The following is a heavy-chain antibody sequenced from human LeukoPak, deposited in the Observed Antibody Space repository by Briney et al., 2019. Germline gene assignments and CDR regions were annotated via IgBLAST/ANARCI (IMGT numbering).Heavy chain of an antibody. CDR2: ISSSSSYI. Sequence: GGSPRLSCAASGFTFSIYSMNWVRQAPGKGLEWVSSISSSSSYIYYADSVKGRFTISRDNAKNSLYLQMNSLRAEDTAVYYCASPNPRIAARPYYYYYMDVWGKGTSVTVSS. CDR1: GFTFSIYS. J-gene: IGHJ6*03. V-gene: IGHV3-21*01. D-gene: IGHD6-6*01. CDR3: ASPNPRIAARPYYYYYMDV.